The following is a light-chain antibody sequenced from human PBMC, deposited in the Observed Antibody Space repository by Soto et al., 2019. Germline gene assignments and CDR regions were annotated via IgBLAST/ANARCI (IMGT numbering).Light chain of an antibody. V-gene: IGKV3-15*01. CDR3: QQYNNWSGA. J-gene: IGKJ1*01. CDR2: GAS. CDR1: QSVSSSY. Sequence: DIVLTQSPCTLSLSPGERATLSCRASQSVSSSYLAWYQQKPGQAPRLLIYGASTRDSGIPARFSGSGSGTEFALTISSLQSEDFAVYYCQQYNNWSGAFGQGTKVDIK.